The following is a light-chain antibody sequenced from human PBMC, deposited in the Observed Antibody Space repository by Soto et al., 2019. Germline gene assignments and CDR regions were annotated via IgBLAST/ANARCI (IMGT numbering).Light chain of an antibody. CDR3: QQRYAWPPIP. CDR1: QSVHSY. J-gene: IGKJ5*01. V-gene: IGKV3-11*01. CDR2: DAS. Sequence: EVVLTQSPSTLSLSPGETATLSCRASQSVHSYLAWFQQKPGQAPRLLIYDASNRATGFPARFSGSGSGTDFTLTISSLEPEDFAVYYCQQRYAWPPIPFVQGSRLEIK.